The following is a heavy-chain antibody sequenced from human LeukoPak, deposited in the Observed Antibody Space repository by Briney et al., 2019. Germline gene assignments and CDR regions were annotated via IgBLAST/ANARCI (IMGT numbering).Heavy chain of an antibody. CDR2: IRYDGSNK. CDR3: AKMSASTSMVTGGLDY. CDR1: GFTFSSYG. D-gene: IGHD5-18*01. V-gene: IGHV3-30*02. J-gene: IGHJ4*02. Sequence: GGSLRLSCVASGFTFSSYGMHWVRQAPGKGLEWVSFIRYDGSNKYYADSVKGRLTISRDNSKNTLYLQMNSLRAEDTAVYYCAKMSASTSMVTGGLDYWGQGTLVTVSS.